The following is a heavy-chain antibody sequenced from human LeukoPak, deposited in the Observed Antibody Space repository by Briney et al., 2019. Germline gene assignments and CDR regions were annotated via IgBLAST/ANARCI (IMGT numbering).Heavy chain of an antibody. V-gene: IGHV1-18*01. CDR1: GYTFRQYS. D-gene: IGHD3-22*01. CDR3: ARDQYYDSKGWFDP. CDR2: ISPNHGTT. J-gene: IGHJ5*02. Sequence: ASVKVSCKASGYTFRQYSISWVRQAPGQGLEWMGWISPNHGTTVYAQHLQGRITMTADTYTSTASMELRSLRSDDTAVYYCARDQYYDSKGWFDPWGQGTLVTVSS.